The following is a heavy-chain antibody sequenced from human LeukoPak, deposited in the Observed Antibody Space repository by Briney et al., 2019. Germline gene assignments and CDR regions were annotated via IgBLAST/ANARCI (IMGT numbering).Heavy chain of an antibody. V-gene: IGHV4-59*01. D-gene: IGHD2-2*01. CDR3: ARGRTSLDY. CDR1: GGSISSYY. J-gene: IGHJ4*02. CDR2: IYYSGST. Sequence: ETLSLTCTVSGGSISSYYWSWIRQPPGKGLEWIGYIYYSGSTNYNPSLKSRVTISVDTSKNQFSLKLSSVTAADTAVYYCARGRTSLDYWGQGTLVTVSS.